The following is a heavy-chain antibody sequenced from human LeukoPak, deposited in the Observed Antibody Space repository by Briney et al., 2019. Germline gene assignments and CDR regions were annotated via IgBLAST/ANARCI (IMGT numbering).Heavy chain of an antibody. Sequence: SETLSLTCTVSGGSISSGSYYRSWIRQPAGKGLEWIGRIYTSGSTNYNPSLKSRVTISVDTSKNQFSLKLSSVTAADTAVYYCARASLIKVVPAAPGYYFDYWGQGTLVTVSS. CDR3: ARASLIKVVPAAPGYYFDY. CDR1: GGSISSGSYY. J-gene: IGHJ4*02. CDR2: IYTSGST. V-gene: IGHV4-61*02. D-gene: IGHD2-2*01.